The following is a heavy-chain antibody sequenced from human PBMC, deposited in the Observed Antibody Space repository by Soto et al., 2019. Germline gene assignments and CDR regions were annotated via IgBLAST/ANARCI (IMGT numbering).Heavy chain of an antibody. V-gene: IGHV3-53*02. CDR2: IYSGGDT. J-gene: IGHJ4*02. CDR3: ARDPFFQYSHDNSGFQR. Sequence: EVQLVETGGGLIQPGGSLRLSCAASGFSVSSNYMNWVRQAPGKGLEWVSVIYSGGDTHYTDSVKGRFTVSRDNSENTVFLEMKSLRAEDTAIYYCARDPFFQYSHDNSGFQRWGLGTLVTVSS. CDR1: GFSVSSNY. D-gene: IGHD3-22*01.